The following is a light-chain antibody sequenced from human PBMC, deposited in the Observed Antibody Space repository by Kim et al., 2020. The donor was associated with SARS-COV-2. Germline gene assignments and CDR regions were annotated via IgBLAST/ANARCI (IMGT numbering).Light chain of an antibody. Sequence: SYELTQPPSVSVAPGKTATITCGGDNIESESVHWYQQKSGQAPVLVISYDSDRPSGIPERFSASNSGNTATLTISRVEAGDEADYYCQVWDTNSDQAFFG. V-gene: IGLV3-21*04. CDR2: YDS. CDR3: QVWDTNSDQAF. J-gene: IGLJ1*01. CDR1: NIESES.